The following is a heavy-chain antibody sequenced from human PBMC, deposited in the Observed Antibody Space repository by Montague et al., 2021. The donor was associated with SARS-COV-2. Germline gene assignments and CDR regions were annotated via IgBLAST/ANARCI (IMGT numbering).Heavy chain of an antibody. CDR1: GGSISSYY. D-gene: IGHD2-15*01. CDR3: SRVAGVVAAAPLNYYGMDV. CDR2: IYYSGST. Sequence: SETLSLTCTVSGGSISSYYWSWIRQPPGKGLEWIGYIYYSGSTNYNPSLKSRVTISVYTSKNQFSLKLSSVTAADTAVYYCSRVAGVVAAAPLNYYGMDVWGQGTTVTVSS. J-gene: IGHJ6*02. V-gene: IGHV4-59*13.